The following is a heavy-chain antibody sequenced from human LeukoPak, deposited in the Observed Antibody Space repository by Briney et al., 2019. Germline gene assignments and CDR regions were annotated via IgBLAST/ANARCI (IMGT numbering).Heavy chain of an antibody. CDR1: GYTFTGYY. V-gene: IGHV1-69*13. J-gene: IGHJ5*02. Sequence: GASVTVSYKASGYTFTGYYMHWVRQAPGQGLEWMGGTIPIFGTANYAQKFQGRVTITADESTSTAYMELSSLRSEDTAVYYCAREGTTVTYNWFDPWGQGTLVTVPS. D-gene: IGHD4-17*01. CDR3: AREGTTVTYNWFDP. CDR2: TIPIFGTA.